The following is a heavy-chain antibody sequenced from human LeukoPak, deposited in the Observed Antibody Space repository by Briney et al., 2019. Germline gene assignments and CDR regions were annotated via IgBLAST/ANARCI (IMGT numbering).Heavy chain of an antibody. Sequence: GSSVKVSCKASGGTFSSYAISWVRQAPGQGLEWMGRIIPILGIANYAQKFQGRVTITADKSTSTAYMELSSLRSEDTAVYYCASPMGSLNYYGMDVWGKGTTVTVSS. CDR3: ASPMGSLNYYGMDV. V-gene: IGHV1-69*04. CDR2: IIPILGIA. CDR1: GGTFSSYA. J-gene: IGHJ6*04. D-gene: IGHD3-10*01.